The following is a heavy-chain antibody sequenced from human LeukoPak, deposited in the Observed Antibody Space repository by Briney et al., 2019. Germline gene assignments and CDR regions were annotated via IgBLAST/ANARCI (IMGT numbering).Heavy chain of an antibody. V-gene: IGHV4-38-2*02. J-gene: IGHJ5*02. CDR1: GYSISSGYY. CDR2: IYHSGST. Sequence: SETLSLTCTVSGYSISSGYYWGWIRQPPGKGLEWIGSIYHSGSTYYNPSLKSRVTISVDTSKNQFSLKLSSVTAADTAVYYCARTSGYYYDTEWFDPWGQGTLVTVSS. D-gene: IGHD3-22*01. CDR3: ARTSGYYYDTEWFDP.